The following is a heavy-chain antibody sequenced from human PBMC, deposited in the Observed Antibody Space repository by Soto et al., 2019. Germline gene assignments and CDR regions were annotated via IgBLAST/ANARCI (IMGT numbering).Heavy chain of an antibody. V-gene: IGHV4-59*01. Sequence: PSETLSLTCTVSGGSISSYYWSWIRQPPGKGLEWIGYIYYSGSTNYNPSLKSRVTISVDTSKNQLSLKLSSVTAADTAVYYCVSESTVTDAFDIWCQGTMVTVSS. D-gene: IGHD4-17*01. J-gene: IGHJ3*02. CDR2: IYYSGST. CDR1: GGSISSYY. CDR3: VSESTVTDAFDI.